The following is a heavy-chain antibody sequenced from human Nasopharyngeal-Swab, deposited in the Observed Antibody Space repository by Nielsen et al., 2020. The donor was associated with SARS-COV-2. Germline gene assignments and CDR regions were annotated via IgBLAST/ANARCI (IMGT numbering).Heavy chain of an antibody. CDR2: ISYDGSNE. CDR1: GFTFSNSG. Sequence: LSLTCAASGFTFSNSGMDWVRQAPGKGLEWVAVISYDGSNEYYGDSVKGRFTISRDNSKNTLYLQMNSLRVDDTDVYYCAKDVHADYGGIDYWGQGILVTVSS. V-gene: IGHV3-30*18. D-gene: IGHD4/OR15-4a*01. J-gene: IGHJ4*02. CDR3: AKDVHADYGGIDY.